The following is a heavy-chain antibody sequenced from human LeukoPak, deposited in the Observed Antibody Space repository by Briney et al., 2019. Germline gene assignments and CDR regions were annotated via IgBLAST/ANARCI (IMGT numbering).Heavy chain of an antibody. V-gene: IGHV3-48*01. D-gene: IGHD1-20*01. CDR2: ISSTSTTI. CDR3: AKDHISGTTAGGLDY. Sequence: GGSLRLSCAASGFTFSSYSMNWVRQAPGKGLEWVSYISSTSTTIYYADSVKGRFTISRDNAKNSLYLQMNSLRAEDTAVYYCAKDHISGTTAGGLDYWGQGTLVTVSS. J-gene: IGHJ4*02. CDR1: GFTFSSYS.